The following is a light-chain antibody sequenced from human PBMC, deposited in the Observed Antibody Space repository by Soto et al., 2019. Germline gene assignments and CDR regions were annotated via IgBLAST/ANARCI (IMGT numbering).Light chain of an antibody. V-gene: IGKV4-1*01. CDR2: WAS. Sequence: DIVMTQSPDSLAVSLGERATINCKSSQSVLYSSNNKNYLAWYQQKPGQPPKLLIYWASTRESGVPDRFSGSGSGTDFTLTISSLQAEDWAVYSCQQYYSTPPFGQGNNVDI. CDR1: QSVLYSSNNKNY. CDR3: QQYYSTPP. J-gene: IGKJ1*01.